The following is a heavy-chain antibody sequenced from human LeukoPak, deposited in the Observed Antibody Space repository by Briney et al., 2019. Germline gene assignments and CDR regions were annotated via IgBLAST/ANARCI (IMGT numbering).Heavy chain of an antibody. D-gene: IGHD2/OR15-2a*01. CDR2: IYYTGVT. J-gene: IGHJ4*02. V-gene: IGHV4-39*01. CDR1: GDSVSSSSYY. CDR3: ARRFSNSAPTF. Sequence: SETLSLTCTVSGDSVSSSSYYWGWIRQPPGKGLEWIGIIYYTGVTYCSPSLRSRVTISVDTSRNQFSLRLSSVTASDTAVYYCARRFSNSAPTFWGQGTLVTVSS.